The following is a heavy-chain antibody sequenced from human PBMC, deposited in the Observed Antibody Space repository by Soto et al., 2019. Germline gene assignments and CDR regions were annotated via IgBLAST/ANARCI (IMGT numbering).Heavy chain of an antibody. Sequence: SETLSLSCTVSGASISSSSYYWGWIRQPSGKGLEGIGSIYYSGRTYYNPSLKSRVTISVDTSKNQFSLKLSSVTAADTAVYYCARSPDSSGYYPRRYYYGMDVWGQGTTVT. CDR1: GASISSSSYY. J-gene: IGHJ6*02. D-gene: IGHD3-22*01. V-gene: IGHV4-39*07. CDR2: IYYSGRT. CDR3: ARSPDSSGYYPRRYYYGMDV.